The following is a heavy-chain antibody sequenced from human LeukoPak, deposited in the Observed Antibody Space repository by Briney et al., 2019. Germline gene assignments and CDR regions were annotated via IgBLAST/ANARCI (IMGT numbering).Heavy chain of an antibody. CDR3: ARQSSFTYYFDS. V-gene: IGHV4-59*08. CDR1: GGSISSYY. J-gene: IGHJ4*02. Sequence: SSETLSLTCTVSGGSISSYYWSWIRQPPGKGLEWIGYIYYSGSTNYNPSLKSRVAISVDTSKNQFSLKLSSVTAADTAVYYCARQSSFTYYFDSWGQGTLVTVSS. CDR2: IYYSGST.